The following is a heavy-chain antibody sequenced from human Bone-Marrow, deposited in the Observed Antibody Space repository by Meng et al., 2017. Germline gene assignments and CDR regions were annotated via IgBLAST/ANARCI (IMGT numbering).Heavy chain of an antibody. Sequence: VWLVRSGSEGRPPAASVEVSRKSSGYTFTANYIHWLRQAPGQGLEWIGRINPYNGETNYARRFQGRVTMTRDTSISTAYMDLSGLRSDDTAVYFCARTEGLVGAISQTHYFDSWGQGALVTVSS. D-gene: IGHD5-12*01. CDR1: GYTFTANY. CDR3: ARTEGLVGAISQTHYFDS. CDR2: INPYNGET. V-gene: IGHV1-2*06. J-gene: IGHJ4*02.